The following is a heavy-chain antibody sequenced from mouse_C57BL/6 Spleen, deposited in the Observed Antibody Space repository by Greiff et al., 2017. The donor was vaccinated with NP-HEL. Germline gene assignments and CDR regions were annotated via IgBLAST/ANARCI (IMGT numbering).Heavy chain of an antibody. CDR2: IRLKSDNYAT. V-gene: IGHV6-3*01. J-gene: IGHJ4*01. CDR3: TAELWSYYYAMDY. Sequence: EVKVEESGGGLVQPGGSMKLSCVASGFTFSNYWMNWVRQSPEKGLEWVAQIRLKSDNYATHYAESVKGRFTISRDDSKSSFYLQMNNLRAEDTGIYYCTAELWSYYYAMDYWGQGTSVTVSS. CDR1: GFTFSNYW. D-gene: IGHD1-1*02.